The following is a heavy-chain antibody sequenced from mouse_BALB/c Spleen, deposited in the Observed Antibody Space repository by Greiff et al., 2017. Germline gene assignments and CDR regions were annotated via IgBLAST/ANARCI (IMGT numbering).Heavy chain of an antibody. J-gene: IGHJ3*01. V-gene: IGHV2-2*02. CDR3: ARNGYYRYDGWFAY. D-gene: IGHD2-14*01. CDR2: IWSGGST. Sequence: VKLMESGPGLVQPSQSLSITCTVSGFSLTSYGVHWVRQSPGKGLEWLGVIWSGGSTDYNAAFISRLSISKDNSKSQVFFKMNSLQANDTAIYYCARNGYYRYDGWFAYWGQGTLVTVSA. CDR1: GFSLTSYG.